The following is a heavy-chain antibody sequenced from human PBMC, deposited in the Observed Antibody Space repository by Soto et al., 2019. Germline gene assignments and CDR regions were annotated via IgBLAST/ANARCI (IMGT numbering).Heavy chain of an antibody. D-gene: IGHD6-19*01. Sequence: PSETLSLTCTVSGGSISSYYWSWIRQPPGKGLEWIGYIYYSGSTNYNPSLKSRVTISVDTSKNQFSLKLSSVTAADTAVYYCARVNWVDSSGKYYFDYWGQGTLVIVSS. J-gene: IGHJ4*02. CDR3: ARVNWVDSSGKYYFDY. CDR1: GGSISSYY. V-gene: IGHV4-59*01. CDR2: IYYSGST.